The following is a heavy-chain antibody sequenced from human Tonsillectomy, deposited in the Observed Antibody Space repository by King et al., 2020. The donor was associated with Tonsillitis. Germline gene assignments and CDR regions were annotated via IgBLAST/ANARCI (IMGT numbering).Heavy chain of an antibody. J-gene: IGHJ3*02. CDR1: GYTFTSYG. CDR2: ISAYNGNT. V-gene: IGHV1-18*01. CDR3: AVVLRFLEWRPAGGDLDAFDI. D-gene: IGHD3-3*01. Sequence: QLVQSGAEVKKPGASVKVSCKASGYTFTSYGISWVRQAPGQGLEWMGWISAYNGNTNYAQKLQGRVTMTTDTSTSTAYMELRSLRSDDPAVYYCAVVLRFLEWRPAGGDLDAFDIWGQGTMVTVSS.